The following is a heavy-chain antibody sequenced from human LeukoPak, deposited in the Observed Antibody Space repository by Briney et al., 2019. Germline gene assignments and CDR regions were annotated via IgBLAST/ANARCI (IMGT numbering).Heavy chain of an antibody. J-gene: IGHJ5*02. CDR3: ARETPLRYFDP. CDR2: IDHNGST. D-gene: IGHD3-9*01. CDR1: GASFSGYY. Sequence: SETLSLTCAVYGASFSGYYWSWIRQPPGKGLEWIGEIDHNGSTNYNPSLKSRVSISVDTSKNQFSLNLNSVTAADTAVYYCARETPLRYFDPWGQGTLVTVSS. V-gene: IGHV4-34*01.